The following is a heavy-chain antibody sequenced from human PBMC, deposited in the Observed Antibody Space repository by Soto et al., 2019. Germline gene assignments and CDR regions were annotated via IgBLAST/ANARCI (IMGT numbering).Heavy chain of an antibody. Sequence: SQTLSLTCTISGDSVSANSAAWNWIRQSPSIGLEWLGRTYYRSKWNYEYVESVKSRMNITPDTSNKQFSLQLNSVTPEHTAVYYCVRQPLATLALYYLDVCGQGTTVTVYS. CDR1: GDSVSANSAA. J-gene: IGHJ6*02. V-gene: IGHV6-1*01. D-gene: IGHD3-10*01. CDR2: TYYRSKWNY. CDR3: VRQPLATLALYYLDV.